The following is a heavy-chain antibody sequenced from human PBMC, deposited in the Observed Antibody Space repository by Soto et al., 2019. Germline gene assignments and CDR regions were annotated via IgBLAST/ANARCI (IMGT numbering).Heavy chain of an antibody. CDR3: TRDQPPGGYSSSWYVSGVVDP. CDR1: GFTFGDYA. D-gene: IGHD6-13*01. Sequence: GGSLRLSCTASGFTFGDYAMSWFRQAPGKGLEWVGFIRSKAYGGTTEYAASVKGRFTISRDDSKSIAYLQMNSLKTEDTAVYYCTRDQPPGGYSSSWYVSGVVDPWGQGTLVTVSS. CDR2: IRSKAYGGTT. V-gene: IGHV3-49*03. J-gene: IGHJ5*02.